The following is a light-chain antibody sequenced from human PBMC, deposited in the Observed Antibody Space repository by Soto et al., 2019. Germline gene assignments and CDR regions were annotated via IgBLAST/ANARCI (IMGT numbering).Light chain of an antibody. J-gene: IGKJ2*03. CDR1: QSIGTS. Sequence: DIQMTQSPSTLSASVGDRVTITCRASQSIGTSLAWHQQKPGKAPRFLIYDASTLESGVPSRFSGSGSGTEFPLTISSLQPDDFGNYYCQQCYSYYSFGQGTKLEIK. CDR3: QQCYSYYS. CDR2: DAS. V-gene: IGKV1-5*01.